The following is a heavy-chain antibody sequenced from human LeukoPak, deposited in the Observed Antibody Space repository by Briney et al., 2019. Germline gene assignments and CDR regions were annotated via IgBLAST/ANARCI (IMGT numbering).Heavy chain of an antibody. V-gene: IGHV3-11*05. Sequence: GGSLRHSCAASGFTFSDYSMTWIRQAPGKGLEYISHISSNSSYTNYADSVKGRFTISRDNAKNSLSLQMKSLRAEDTAVYYCARADILPGYYAPDYWGQGTLVTVSS. D-gene: IGHD3-9*01. CDR3: ARADILPGYYAPDY. CDR2: ISSNSSYT. CDR1: GFTFSDYS. J-gene: IGHJ4*02.